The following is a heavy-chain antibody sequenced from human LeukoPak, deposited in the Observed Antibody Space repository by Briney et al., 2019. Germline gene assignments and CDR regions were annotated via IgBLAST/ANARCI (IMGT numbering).Heavy chain of an antibody. Sequence: PSETLSLTCTVSGGSISSGSYYWSWIRQPAGKGLEWIGRIYTSGSTNYNPSLKSRVTISIDTSKNQFSLKLSSVTAADTAVYYCAREAETFDYWGQGTLVTVSS. CDR3: AREAETFDY. CDR2: IYTSGST. J-gene: IGHJ4*02. CDR1: GGSISSGSYY. V-gene: IGHV4-61*02.